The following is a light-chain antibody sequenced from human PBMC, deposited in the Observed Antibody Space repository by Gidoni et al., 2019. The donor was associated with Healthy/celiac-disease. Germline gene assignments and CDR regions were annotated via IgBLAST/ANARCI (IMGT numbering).Light chain of an antibody. CDR1: QGIRSN. CDR3: QQLNSYPFT. J-gene: IGKJ3*01. CDR2: AAS. V-gene: IGKV1-9*01. Sequence: IQWTHTPSVLSASVGDRVTITCRASQGIRSNLALYQQKPGKAPTLLLYAASTLQSGVPSRFSRSGSGTQFSLTLSSRQPEDFATYYCQQLNSYPFTFGPGTKVDIK.